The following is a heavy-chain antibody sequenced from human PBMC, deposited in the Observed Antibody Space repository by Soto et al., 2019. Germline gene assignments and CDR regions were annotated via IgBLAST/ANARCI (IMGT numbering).Heavy chain of an antibody. V-gene: IGHV4-39*01. D-gene: IGHD2-2*01. Sequence: SETLSLTCTVSGGSISSSSYYWVWIRQPPGKGLEWIGSIYYSGSTYYNPSLKSRVTISVDTSKNQFSLKLSSVTAADTAVYYCAAYCSSTSCFSEPNWFDPWGQGTLVTVSS. CDR1: GGSISSSSYY. CDR3: AAYCSSTSCFSEPNWFDP. CDR2: IYYSGST. J-gene: IGHJ5*02.